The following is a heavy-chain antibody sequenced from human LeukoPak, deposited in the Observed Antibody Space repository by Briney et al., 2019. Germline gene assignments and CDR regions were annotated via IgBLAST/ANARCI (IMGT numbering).Heavy chain of an antibody. Sequence: GGSLRLSCAASGFIVNYNYMSWVRQPPGKGLEWVSVVYSGGSTYYADSVKGRFTISRDNSKNMVYLQMNSLRVEDTAVYYCARVKVGTIYWFDPWGQGTLVTVSS. V-gene: IGHV3-66*01. CDR2: VYSGGST. D-gene: IGHD1-26*01. CDR1: GFIVNYNY. J-gene: IGHJ5*02. CDR3: ARVKVGTIYWFDP.